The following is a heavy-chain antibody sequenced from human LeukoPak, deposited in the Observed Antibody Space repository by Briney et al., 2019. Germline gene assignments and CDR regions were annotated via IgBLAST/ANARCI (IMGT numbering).Heavy chain of an antibody. CDR3: AGHVLRFLEWLLYPDY. Sequence: SETLSLTCAVYGGSFSGYYWSWIRQPPGKGLEWIGEINHSGSTNYNPSLKSRVTISVDTSKNQFSLKLSPVTAADTAVYYCAGHVLRFLEWLLYPDYWGQGTLVTVSS. J-gene: IGHJ4*02. V-gene: IGHV4-34*01. CDR1: GGSFSGYY. D-gene: IGHD3-3*01. CDR2: INHSGST.